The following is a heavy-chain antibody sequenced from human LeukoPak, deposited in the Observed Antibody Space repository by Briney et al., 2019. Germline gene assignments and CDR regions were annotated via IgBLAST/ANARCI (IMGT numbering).Heavy chain of an antibody. D-gene: IGHD3-22*01. Sequence: KPSETLSLTCTVSGYSISSGYYWGWIRQPPGKGLEWIGSMYHSGSTYYNPSLKSRVTISVDTSKKQFSLKLSSVTAADTAVYYCARRNYYDSSGYRYWYFDLWGRGTLVTVSS. CDR3: ARRNYYDSSGYRYWYFDL. CDR1: GYSISSGYY. V-gene: IGHV4-38-2*02. J-gene: IGHJ2*01. CDR2: MYHSGST.